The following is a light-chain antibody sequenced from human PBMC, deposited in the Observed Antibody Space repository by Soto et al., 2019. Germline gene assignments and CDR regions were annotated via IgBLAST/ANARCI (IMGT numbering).Light chain of an antibody. V-gene: IGLV1-44*01. CDR2: ADT. CDR3: AVWDDSLKGYV. CDR1: SSNIGTNT. Sequence: QTVVTQPPSASGTPGENVTISCSGSSSNIGTNTVNWFQQFPKAAPNLLVYADTQRPSGVPARFSGSKSGTSASLAISGLQSEDAAHYYCAVWDDSLKGYVFGTGTKLTVL. J-gene: IGLJ1*01.